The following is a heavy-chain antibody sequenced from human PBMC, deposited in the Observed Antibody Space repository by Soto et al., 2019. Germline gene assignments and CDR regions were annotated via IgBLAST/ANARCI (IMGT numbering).Heavy chain of an antibody. D-gene: IGHD2-2*01. J-gene: IGHJ6*03. CDR2: IWYDGSNK. CDR1: GFTFSSYG. Sequence: QVQLVESGGGVVQPGRSLRLSCAASGFTFSSYGMHWVRQAPGKGLEWVAVIWYDGSNKYYADSVKGRFTISRDNSKNTTYLQMNSLRAEDTAVYYCARDMVVPAAMSYYYYYYMDVWGKGTTVTVSS. V-gene: IGHV3-33*01. CDR3: ARDMVVPAAMSYYYYYYMDV.